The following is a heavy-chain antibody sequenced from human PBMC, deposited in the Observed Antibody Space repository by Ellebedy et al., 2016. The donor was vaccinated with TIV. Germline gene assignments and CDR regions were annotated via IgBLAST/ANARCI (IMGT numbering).Heavy chain of an antibody. CDR2: ISYDGNNK. Sequence: PGGSLRLSCAASGFTFTSYGMHCVRQAPGKGLEWVAVISYDGNNKYYADSVQGRFTISRYNSKNPLFLEMNSLRAEDTAIYYCAGLWFGDSHRDNSDYWGRGTLVTVSS. J-gene: IGHJ4*02. CDR1: GFTFTSYG. D-gene: IGHD3-10*01. CDR3: AGLWFGDSHRDNSDY. V-gene: IGHV3-30*06.